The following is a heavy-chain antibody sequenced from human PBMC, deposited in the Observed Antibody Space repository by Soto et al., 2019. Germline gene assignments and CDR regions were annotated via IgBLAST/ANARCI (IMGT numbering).Heavy chain of an antibody. V-gene: IGHV4-59*01. CDR3: ARAYYEASGYGLDP. J-gene: IGHJ5*02. Sequence: QVQLQESGPGLVKPSETLSLTCTVSGGSISSGYWSWIRQPPGKGLEWIGYIYYSDSINYNPSLNSRVIISVDTSKNQFSLSLISVTAADTAVYYCARAYYEASGYGLDPWGQGTLVTVSS. D-gene: IGHD3-22*01. CDR2: IYYSDSI. CDR1: GGSISSGY.